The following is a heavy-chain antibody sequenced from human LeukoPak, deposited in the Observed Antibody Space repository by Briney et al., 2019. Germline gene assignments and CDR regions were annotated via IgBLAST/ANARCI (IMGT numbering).Heavy chain of an antibody. CDR2: INLSGGST. CDR1: GYTFTSYH. V-gene: IGHV1-46*01. J-gene: IGHJ4*02. D-gene: IGHD2-8*01. Sequence: ASVKVSCKASGYTFTSYHMHWVRQAPGQGLEWMGLINLSGGSTTYAQRFQGRVTLTRDTSTSTVYMELSSLRSEDTAVYYCARDYVDDIPMIKDYWGQGTLVTVSS. CDR3: ARDYVDDIPMIKDY.